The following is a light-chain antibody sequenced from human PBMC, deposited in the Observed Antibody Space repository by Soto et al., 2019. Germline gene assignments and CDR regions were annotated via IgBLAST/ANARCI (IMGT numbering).Light chain of an antibody. J-gene: IGKJ2*01. V-gene: IGKV1-5*01. CDR1: QRISRW. CDR2: DAS. Sequence: DIQMTQSPSTLSASVGDRVTINCRASQRISRWLAWYQQKPEKAPKLLIYDASSLESGVPSRFSGSGSGTEFTITISSLQPDDFATYYCQPYDRYSLYTFGQGTKLAIK. CDR3: QPYDRYSLYT.